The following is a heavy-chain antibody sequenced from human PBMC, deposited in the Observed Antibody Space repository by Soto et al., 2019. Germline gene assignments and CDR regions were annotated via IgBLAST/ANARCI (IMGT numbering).Heavy chain of an antibody. J-gene: IGHJ3*02. CDR1: GGSFSGYY. CDR3: ARQGTRLRPIITIVAASTFDM. Sequence: SETLSLTCAVYGGSFSGYYWSWIRQPPGKGLEWIGEINHSGSTNYNPSLKSRVTISVDTSKNQFSLKLSSVTAADTAVYHCARQGTRLRPIITIVAASTFDMWGQGTTVTVSS. D-gene: IGHD3-10*01. V-gene: IGHV4-34*01. CDR2: INHSGST.